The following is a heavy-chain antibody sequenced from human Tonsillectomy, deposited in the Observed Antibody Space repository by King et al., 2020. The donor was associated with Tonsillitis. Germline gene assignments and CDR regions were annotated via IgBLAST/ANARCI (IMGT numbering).Heavy chain of an antibody. CDR3: TRVSTMIVVVPDY. J-gene: IGHJ4*02. CDR2: IRSKAFVATT. CDR1: GFTFGDYA. Sequence: VQLVESGGGLVQPGRSLRLSCTASGFTFGDYAMSWVRQAPGKGLEWISFIRSKAFVATTEYAASVKGRFTISRDDSESIAYLQMNSLKTEDTAVYFCTRVSTMIVVVPDYWGQGTLVTVSS. D-gene: IGHD3-22*01. V-gene: IGHV3-49*04.